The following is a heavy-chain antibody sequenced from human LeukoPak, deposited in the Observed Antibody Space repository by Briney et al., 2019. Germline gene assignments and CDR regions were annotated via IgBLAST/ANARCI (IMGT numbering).Heavy chain of an antibody. Sequence: SQTLSLTCTVSGGSISSGDYYWSWIRQPPGKGLEWIGYIYYSGSTYYNPSLKSRVTISVDTSKNQFSLKLSSVTAADTAVYYCARALPGDYYDSSWFDPWGQGTLVTVSS. V-gene: IGHV4-30-4*01. CDR1: GGSISSGDYY. CDR3: ARALPGDYYDSSWFDP. D-gene: IGHD3-22*01. J-gene: IGHJ5*02. CDR2: IYYSGST.